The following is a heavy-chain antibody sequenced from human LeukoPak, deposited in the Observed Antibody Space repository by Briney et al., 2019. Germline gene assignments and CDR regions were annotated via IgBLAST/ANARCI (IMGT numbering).Heavy chain of an antibody. CDR1: GFSLSTSGMC. CDR2: IDWDDDK. Sequence: SGPTLVNPTQTLTLTCTFSGFSLSTSGMCVSWIRQPPGKALEWLARIDWDDDKYYSTSLKTRLTISKDTSKNQVVLTMTNMDPVDTATYYCARIAYYSNYDYYYYMDVWGKGTTVTVSS. D-gene: IGHD4-11*01. V-gene: IGHV2-70*11. CDR3: ARIAYYSNYDYYYYMDV. J-gene: IGHJ6*03.